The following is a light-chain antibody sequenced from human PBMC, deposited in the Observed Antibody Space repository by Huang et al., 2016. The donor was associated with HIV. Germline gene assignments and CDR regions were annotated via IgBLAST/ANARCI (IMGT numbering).Light chain of an antibody. V-gene: IGKV1-39*01. J-gene: IGKJ4*01. Sequence: IQITQSPSSLSASVGDKVTITCRTSPFMNTYLNWYQQKPGEAPKVLIHGSSNLEGGVPSRFSGTGAGTDFTLTISGLQPEDFATYYCQQSYSFLTCGGGTKVEVK. CDR3: QQSYSFLT. CDR2: GSS. CDR1: PFMNTY.